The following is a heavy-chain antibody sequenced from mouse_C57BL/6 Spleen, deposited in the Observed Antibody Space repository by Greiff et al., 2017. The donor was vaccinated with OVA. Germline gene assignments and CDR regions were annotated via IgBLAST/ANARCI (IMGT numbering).Heavy chain of an antibody. CDR1: GFNIKDDY. Sequence: VQLQQSGAELVRPGASVKLSCTASGFNIKDDYMHWVKQRPEQGLAWIGWIDPENGDTEYASKFQGKATITADTSSNTAYLQLSSLTSEDTAVYYCTTDYYGSRAYWYFDVWGTGTTVTVSS. D-gene: IGHD1-1*01. CDR2: IDPENGDT. V-gene: IGHV14-4*01. J-gene: IGHJ1*03. CDR3: TTDYYGSRAYWYFDV.